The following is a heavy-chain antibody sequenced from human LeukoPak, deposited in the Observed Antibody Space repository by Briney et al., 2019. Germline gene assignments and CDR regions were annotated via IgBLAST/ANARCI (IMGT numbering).Heavy chain of an antibody. CDR3: AKDTLRYSGWLDY. J-gene: IGHJ4*02. V-gene: IGHV3-30*18. CDR2: ISSDGSKK. Sequence: PGGSLRLSCAASGFTFSSYGMHWVRQTPGKGLEWIAVISSDGSKKYYADSVKGRFTISRDNSNNMLYLQMSSLRPEDTALYYCAKDTLRYSGWLDYWGQGALVTVSS. D-gene: IGHD1-26*01. CDR1: GFTFSSYG.